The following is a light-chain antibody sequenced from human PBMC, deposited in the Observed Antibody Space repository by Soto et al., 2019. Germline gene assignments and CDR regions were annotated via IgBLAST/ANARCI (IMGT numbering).Light chain of an antibody. V-gene: IGKV3-20*01. Sequence: EIVLTQSPGTLSLSPGERATLSCRASQSITSSYLAWYQQKPGQAPRLLISGTISRATGIPDRFGGSGSGTDFTLTISRLEPEDFAVYYCQQYGSPLWTFGQGTKVDIK. J-gene: IGKJ1*01. CDR2: GTI. CDR1: QSITSSY. CDR3: QQYGSPLWT.